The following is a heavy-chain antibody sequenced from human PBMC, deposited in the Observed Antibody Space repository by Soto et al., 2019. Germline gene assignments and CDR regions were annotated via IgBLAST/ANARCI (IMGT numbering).Heavy chain of an antibody. V-gene: IGHV4-39*01. J-gene: IGHJ6*03. CDR3: ARLNSYSSGWAYYYYYYMDV. D-gene: IGHD6-19*01. Sequence: SETLSLTCTVSGGSISSSSYYWGWIRQPPGKGLEWIGSIYYSGSTCYNPSLKSRVTISVDTSKNQFSLKLSSVTAADTAVYYCARLNSYSSGWAYYYYYYMDVWGKGTTVTVSS. CDR2: IYYSGST. CDR1: GGSISSSSYY.